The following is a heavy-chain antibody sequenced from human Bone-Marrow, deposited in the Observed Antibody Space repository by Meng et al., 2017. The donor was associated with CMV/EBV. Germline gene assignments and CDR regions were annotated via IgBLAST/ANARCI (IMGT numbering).Heavy chain of an antibody. J-gene: IGHJ6*02. CDR2: ISTTSSYT. CDR1: GFTFSAFS. Sequence: GESLKISCAASGFTFSAFSMNWVRQAPGKGLEWVSSISTTSSYTTYADSVKGRFTISRDNAKNSLLLQMNGRRGEDTAVYYCAGFGGAVTNGLDGWGQGTTVTVSS. CDR3: AGFGGAVTNGLDG. D-gene: IGHD3-3*01. V-gene: IGHV3-21*01.